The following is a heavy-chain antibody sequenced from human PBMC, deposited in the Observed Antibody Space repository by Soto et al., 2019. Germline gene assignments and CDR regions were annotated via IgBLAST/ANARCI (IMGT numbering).Heavy chain of an antibody. J-gene: IGHJ6*02. CDR2: VYYNGHT. V-gene: IGHV4-61*08. D-gene: IGHD1-1*01. CDR3: ARGLATGTGNNYFALDV. Sequence: QVQLQESGPGLVKPSETLSLTCSVYGGSVSVGGFYWSWIRQHPGKGLEGNGYVYYNGHTNYNPSLKSRINISVDTSKDQFTLRMASETAADTALYYCARGLATGTGNNYFALDVWGQGTTVSVSS. CDR1: GGSVSVGGFY.